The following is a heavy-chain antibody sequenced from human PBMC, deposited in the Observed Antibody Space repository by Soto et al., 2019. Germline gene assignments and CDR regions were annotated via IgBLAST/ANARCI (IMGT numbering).Heavy chain of an antibody. CDR3: AKGAVAWSRVYFDY. CDR1: GFTFTTYV. Sequence: EVQLLESGGGLVQPGGSLRLSCAASGFTFTTYVMSWVRQAPGKGLEWVSGISGGGGNKYYADSVKGRFTISRDNSKNTLYLRMDSLRAEDTAVYYCAKGAVAWSRVYFDYWGQGALVTVSS. J-gene: IGHJ4*02. D-gene: IGHD6-19*01. V-gene: IGHV3-23*01. CDR2: ISGGGGNK.